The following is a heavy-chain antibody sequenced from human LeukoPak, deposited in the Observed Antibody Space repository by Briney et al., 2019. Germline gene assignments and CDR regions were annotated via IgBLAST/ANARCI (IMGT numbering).Heavy chain of an antibody. CDR1: GGSISSYY. V-gene: IGHV4-4*07. J-gene: IGHJ4*02. CDR3: ARKGVLAAAGTFDY. D-gene: IGHD6-13*01. Sequence: SETLSLTCTVSGGSISSYYWTWIRQPAGKGLEWIGRVYRRGSTNYNPSLKSPVTMSVDPSKNQFSLRLNSVTAADTAVYYCARKGVLAAAGTFDYWGQGTLVTVSS. CDR2: VYRRGST.